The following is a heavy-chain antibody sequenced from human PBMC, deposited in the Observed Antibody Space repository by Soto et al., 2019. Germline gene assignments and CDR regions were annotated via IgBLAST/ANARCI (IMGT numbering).Heavy chain of an antibody. CDR2: VDGGSTNT. CDR1: GFTISNSA. CDR3: AKDIWGYSFDL. J-gene: IGHJ2*01. V-gene: IGHV3-23*01. D-gene: IGHD3-16*01. Sequence: EVQVLESGGGLVQPGGSLRLSCAASGFTISNSAMAWVRQAPGQGLEWVSAVDGGSTNTHYADSVQGRFTISRDSSKNSLFLQMDSLRADDTALYYCAKDIWGYSFDLWGRGTLVTVSS.